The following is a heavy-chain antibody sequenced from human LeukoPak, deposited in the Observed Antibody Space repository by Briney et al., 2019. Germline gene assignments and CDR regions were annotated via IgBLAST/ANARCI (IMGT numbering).Heavy chain of an antibody. V-gene: IGHV3-23*01. CDR3: ARWGSGGLTLDY. CDR2: ISADGGNA. D-gene: IGHD3-10*01. CDR1: GFTFSKYP. Sequence: PGGSLRLSCVASGFTFSKYPMSWVRQSPGRGLEWVSAISADGGNAYYADSVRGRYTTSRDNSKNTLYLQMDSLRAEDTAMYYCARWGSGGLTLDYWGQGTLVTVSS. J-gene: IGHJ4*02.